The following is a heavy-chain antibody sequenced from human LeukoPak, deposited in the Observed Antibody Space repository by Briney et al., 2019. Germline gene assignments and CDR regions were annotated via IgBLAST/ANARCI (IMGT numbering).Heavy chain of an antibody. D-gene: IGHD3-16*02. CDR1: GFTFSTYA. CDR2: ISGSGANT. Sequence: PGGSLRLSCAASGFTFSTYAMSWVRQAPGKGLEKVSTISGSGANTYYADSVRGRFTISRDNSKNTLYLHMNSLRAEDTAVYYCAEERAGYTNPYYFDYWGQGTLVTVSS. V-gene: IGHV3-23*01. J-gene: IGHJ4*02. CDR3: AEERAGYTNPYYFDY.